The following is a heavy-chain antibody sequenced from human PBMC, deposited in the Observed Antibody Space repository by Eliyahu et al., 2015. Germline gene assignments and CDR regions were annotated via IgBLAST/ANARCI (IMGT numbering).Heavy chain of an antibody. D-gene: IGHD3-10*01. CDR2: IYSGGSX. CDR1: GFTXSGXX. V-gene: IGHV3-53*01. J-gene: IGHJ4*02. CDR3: ARGNYYGSATSDNLDY. Sequence: EVQLVXSGGGLIQPGGSLXLSCAASGFTXSGXXMSGVRQAPGKGLEWGXVIYSGGSXYYADSVKGRFTISRDNSKNTLYLQMKSLRAEDTAVYYCARGNYYGSATSDNLDYWGQGTLVTVSS.